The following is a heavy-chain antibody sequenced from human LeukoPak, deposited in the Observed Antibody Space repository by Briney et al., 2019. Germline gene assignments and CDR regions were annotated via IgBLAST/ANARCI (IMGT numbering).Heavy chain of an antibody. V-gene: IGHV1-46*01. CDR2: INPNVGST. D-gene: IGHD6-19*01. CDR3: ARDGRRITVAGTGDN. J-gene: IGHJ4*02. CDR1: GYTFTSYY. Sequence: GASVKVSCKASGYTFTSYYVHWARQAPGQGLEWLGIINPNVGSTNYAQKFQGGVTLTSDTSTSTVYMELSSLRSDDTAVYYCARDGRRITVAGTGDNWGQGTLVTVSS.